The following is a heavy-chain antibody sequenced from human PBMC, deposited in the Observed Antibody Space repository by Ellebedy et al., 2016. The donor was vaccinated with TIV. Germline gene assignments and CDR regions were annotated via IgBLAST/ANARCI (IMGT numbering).Heavy chain of an antibody. CDR1: GFTFSHYA. V-gene: IGHV3-30-3*01. D-gene: IGHD3-3*01. J-gene: IGHJ2*01. Sequence: GESLKISCAASGFTFSHYAIHWVRQAPGKGLEWVAVISYDGSDKYFADSVKGRFTISRDNSKDTLYLQMNSLRAEDTAVYYCARAGIRFLEWGYFDLWGRGTLVTVSS. CDR2: ISYDGSDK. CDR3: ARAGIRFLEWGYFDL.